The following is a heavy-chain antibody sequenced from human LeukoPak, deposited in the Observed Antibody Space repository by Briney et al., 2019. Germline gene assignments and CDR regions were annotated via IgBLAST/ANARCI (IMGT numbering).Heavy chain of an antibody. CDR1: GFTFSNAW. D-gene: IGHD3-3*01. V-gene: IGHV3-15*01. CDR3: TTGGDDFWSGYYGFDY. CDR2: IKSKTGGGTT. J-gene: IGHJ4*02. Sequence: PGGSLRLSCAASGFTFSNAWMSWVRQAPGKGLEWVGRIKSKTGGGTTDYAAPVKGRFTISRDDSKNTLYLQMNSLKTEDTAVYYCTTGGDDFWSGYYGFDYWGQGTLVTVSS.